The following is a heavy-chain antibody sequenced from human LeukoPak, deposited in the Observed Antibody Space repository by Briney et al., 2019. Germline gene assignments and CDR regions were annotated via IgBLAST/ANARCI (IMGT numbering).Heavy chain of an antibody. V-gene: IGHV4-4*07. CDR1: GGSISSYY. CDR2: IYTSGST. Sequence: PSETLSLTCTVSGGSISSYYWSWIRRPAGKGLEWIGRIYTSGSTNYNPSLKSRVTMSVDTSKNQFSLKLSSVTAADTAVYYCARDAYYYGHPVNWFDPWGQGTLVTVSS. CDR3: ARDAYYYGHPVNWFDP. D-gene: IGHD3-10*01. J-gene: IGHJ5*02.